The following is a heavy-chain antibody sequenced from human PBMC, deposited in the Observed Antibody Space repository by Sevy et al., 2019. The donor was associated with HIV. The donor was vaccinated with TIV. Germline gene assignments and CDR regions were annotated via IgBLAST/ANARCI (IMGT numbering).Heavy chain of an antibody. CDR2: IRQDGSEK. V-gene: IGHV3-7*01. CDR1: GFTFRNFW. D-gene: IGHD3-10*01. Sequence: GGSLRLSCAVSGFTFRNFWMSWVRQAPGKGLEWVANIRQDGSEKYYVDSVRGRFTISRDNAKNSLFLQLNSLRADDTAIYYCASAPQGGSDVITPPDYWGQGTLVTVSS. J-gene: IGHJ4*02. CDR3: ASAPQGGSDVITPPDY.